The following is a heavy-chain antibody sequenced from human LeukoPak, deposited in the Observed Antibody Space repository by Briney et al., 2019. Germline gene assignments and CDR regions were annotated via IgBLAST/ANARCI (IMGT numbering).Heavy chain of an antibody. V-gene: IGHV3-30*18. J-gene: IGHJ4*02. CDR3: AKDRPRIAVALYYFDY. Sequence: TGGSLRLSCAASGFTFTSYGMHWVRQAPGKGLEWLALISYDGSNKYSADSVKGRFTISRDNSKDTLYLQMDSLRADDTAVYYCAKDRPRIAVALYYFDYWGQGTLVTVSS. CDR1: GFTFTSYG. D-gene: IGHD6-19*01. CDR2: ISYDGSNK.